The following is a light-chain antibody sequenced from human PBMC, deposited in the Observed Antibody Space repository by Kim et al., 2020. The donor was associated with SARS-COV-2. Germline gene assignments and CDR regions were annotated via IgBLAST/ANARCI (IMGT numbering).Light chain of an antibody. Sequence: PGERATVSCRASQNIDTYLAWYQPRPGQAPRLLVYDASNRATGVPDRFSGSGSGTDFTLTISSLEPEDFSIYYCQQRNSWPPAVTFGGGTTVDIK. CDR2: DAS. CDR3: QQRNSWPPAVT. V-gene: IGKV3-11*01. J-gene: IGKJ4*01. CDR1: QNIDTY.